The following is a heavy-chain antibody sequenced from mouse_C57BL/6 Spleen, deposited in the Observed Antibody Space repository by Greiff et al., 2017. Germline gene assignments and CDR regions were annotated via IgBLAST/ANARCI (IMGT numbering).Heavy chain of an antibody. Sequence: QVQLQQSGAELARPGASVKLSCKASGYTFTSYGISWVKQRTGQGLEWIGEIYPRSGNTYYNEKFKGKATLTADKSSSTAYMELRSLTSEDSAVYFCARQRANYEGLDYWGQGTTLTVSS. CDR3: ARQRANYEGLDY. V-gene: IGHV1-81*01. CDR1: GYTFTSYG. D-gene: IGHD2-1*01. J-gene: IGHJ2*01. CDR2: IYPRSGNT.